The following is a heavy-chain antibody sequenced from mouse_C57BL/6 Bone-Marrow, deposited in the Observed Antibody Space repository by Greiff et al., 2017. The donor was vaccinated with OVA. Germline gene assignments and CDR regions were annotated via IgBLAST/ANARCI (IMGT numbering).Heavy chain of an antibody. J-gene: IGHJ4*01. CDR2: INPNNGGT. D-gene: IGHD3-1*01. CDR3: ARSREGYCRGGYYAMDY. Sequence: EVQLQQSGPELVKPGASVKISCKASGYTFTDYYMNWVKQSHGKSLEWIGDINPNNGGTSYNQKFKGKATLTVDKSSSTAYMELRSLTSEDSAVYDCARSREGYCRGGYYAMDYWGQGTSVTVSS. CDR1: GYTFTDYY. V-gene: IGHV1-26*01.